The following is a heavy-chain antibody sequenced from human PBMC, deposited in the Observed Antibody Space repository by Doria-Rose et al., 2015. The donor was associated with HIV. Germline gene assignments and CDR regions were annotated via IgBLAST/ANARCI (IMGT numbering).Heavy chain of an antibody. J-gene: IGHJ4*02. CDR3: ARIKSSRWYHKYYFDF. Sequence: QITLKESSPVLVKPTETLTLTRTVSGVSLSSPGMGVSWIRQPPGKALEWLANNFSDDERSYKTSLKSRLTISRGTSKSQVVLTITDMDPVDTATYYCARIKSSRWYHKYYFDFWGQGTLVIVSA. CDR2: NFSDDER. D-gene: IGHD6-13*01. V-gene: IGHV2-26*01. CDR1: GVSLSSPGMG.